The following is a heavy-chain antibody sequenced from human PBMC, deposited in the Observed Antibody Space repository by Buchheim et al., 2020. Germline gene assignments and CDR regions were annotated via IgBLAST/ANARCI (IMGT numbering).Heavy chain of an antibody. CDR3: ARVVLGSYYLDY. D-gene: IGHD1-26*01. J-gene: IGHJ4*02. CDR2: INHSGST. CDR1: GGSFSGYY. V-gene: IGHV4-34*01. Sequence: QVQLQQWGAGLLKPSETLSLTCAVYGGSFSGYYWSWIRQPPGKGLEWIGEINHSGSTNYNPALKSRVTISVGTSKNQFSLKLSSVTAADTAVYYCARVVLGSYYLDYWGQGTL.